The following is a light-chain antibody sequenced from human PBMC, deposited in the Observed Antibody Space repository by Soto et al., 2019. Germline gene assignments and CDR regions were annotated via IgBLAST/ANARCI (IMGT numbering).Light chain of an antibody. V-gene: IGLV2-23*02. Sequence: QSALTQPASVSGSPGQSITISCTGTSSDVGSYNLVSWYQQHPGKAPKLMIYEVSKRPSGVSNRFSGSKSGNTASLTISRLQAEDEADYYCCSYAGSVVFGGGTKVTVL. CDR2: EVS. J-gene: IGLJ2*01. CDR1: SSDVGSYNL. CDR3: CSYAGSVV.